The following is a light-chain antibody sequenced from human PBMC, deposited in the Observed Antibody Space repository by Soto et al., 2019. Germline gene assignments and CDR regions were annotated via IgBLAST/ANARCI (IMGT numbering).Light chain of an antibody. V-gene: IGKV3-11*01. CDR3: QQRSNWIT. J-gene: IGKJ5*01. Sequence: IVLTQSPATPSLSPGERATLSCRASQSVSSYLAWYQQKPGQAPRLLIYDASNRATGIPARFSGSGSGTDFTLTISSLEPEDFAVYYCQQRSNWITFGQGTRLEI. CDR2: DAS. CDR1: QSVSSY.